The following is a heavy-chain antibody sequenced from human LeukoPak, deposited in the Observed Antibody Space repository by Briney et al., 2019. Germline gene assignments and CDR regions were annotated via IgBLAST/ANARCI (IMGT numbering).Heavy chain of an antibody. CDR3: ATGGALGGHFPH. J-gene: IGHJ1*01. Sequence: PGGSLRLSCAVSGFTFSLSTMTWVRQAPGKGPEWVAKMHEDGGEIYYVDSVKGRFIISRDNAKNSLYLQMDSLRVEDTAVYYCATGGALGGHFPHWGQGTLVTVSS. V-gene: IGHV3-7*01. D-gene: IGHD3-16*01. CDR2: MHEDGGEI. CDR1: GFTFSLST.